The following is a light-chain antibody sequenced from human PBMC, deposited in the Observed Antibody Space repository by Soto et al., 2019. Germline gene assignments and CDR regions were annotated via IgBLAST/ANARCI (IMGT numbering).Light chain of an antibody. J-gene: IGKJ1*01. CDR1: RSISNW. CDR2: DAS. Sequence: DIQMTQSPSTLSPSVGDRVTITCRASRSISNWLAWYQQKPGKAPKLLIFDASSLKSGVPSRFSGSGSGTEFNLTISRLQPDDVATYYCLQYSSHSWTFGQGTKVEI. CDR3: LQYSSHSWT. V-gene: IGKV1-5*01.